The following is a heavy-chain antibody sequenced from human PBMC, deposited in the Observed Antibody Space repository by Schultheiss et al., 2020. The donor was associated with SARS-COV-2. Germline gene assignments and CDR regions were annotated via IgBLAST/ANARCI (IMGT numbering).Heavy chain of an antibody. CDR3: ARDRTRTTVTPDAFDI. V-gene: IGHV3-30*07. Sequence: GGSLRLSCAASGFTFSSYAMHWVRQAPGKGLEWVAIISYDGSNKYYADSVKGRFTISRDNAKNSLYLQMNSLRAEDTAVYYCARDRTRTTVTPDAFDIWGQGTMVTVSS. J-gene: IGHJ3*02. CDR1: GFTFSSYA. D-gene: IGHD4-17*01. CDR2: ISYDGSNK.